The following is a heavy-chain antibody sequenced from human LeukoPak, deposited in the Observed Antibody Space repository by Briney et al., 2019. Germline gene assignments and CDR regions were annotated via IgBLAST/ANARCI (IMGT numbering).Heavy chain of an antibody. Sequence: GGSLRLSCAASGFTFSSYSMNWVRQAPGKGLEWVSSISSSSSYVYYADSVKGRFTISRDNAKNSLYLQMNSLRAEDTAVYYCAIAAGWELGYWGQGTLVTVSS. CDR1: GFTFSSYS. CDR2: ISSSSSYV. D-gene: IGHD6-25*01. J-gene: IGHJ4*02. V-gene: IGHV3-21*01. CDR3: AIAAGWELGY.